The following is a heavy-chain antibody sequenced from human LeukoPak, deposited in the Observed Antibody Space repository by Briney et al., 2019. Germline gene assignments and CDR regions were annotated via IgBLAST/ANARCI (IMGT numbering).Heavy chain of an antibody. CDR3: AKDRETHEYTFDY. D-gene: IGHD1-1*01. J-gene: IGHJ4*02. Sequence: GGSLRLSCAASGFSFSTYGIHWVRQAPGKGLEWVAVMWYDGSKDYYADSVKGRFTISRDTSKNTLYLQMNNLRAEDTAVYYCAKDRETHEYTFDYWGQGTLVTVSS. V-gene: IGHV3-33*06. CDR2: MWYDGSKD. CDR1: GFSFSTYG.